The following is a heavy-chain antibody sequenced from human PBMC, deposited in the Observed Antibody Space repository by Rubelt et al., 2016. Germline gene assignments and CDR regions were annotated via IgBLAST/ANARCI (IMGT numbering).Heavy chain of an antibody. V-gene: IGHV3-23*04. CDR2: VSGGGDAA. Sequence: EVQLVESGGGLVQPGQSLRLSCAASGFTFSIYAMTWVRQAPGKGLEWVSTVSGGGDAAFYADSVKGRFTISGDNSKNTLSLQMNSLRAEDTAGYYCAKVGGSHRIYDYWGQGTLVTVSS. CDR3: AKVGGSHRIYDY. D-gene: IGHD5-12*01. J-gene: IGHJ4*02. CDR1: GFTFSIYA.